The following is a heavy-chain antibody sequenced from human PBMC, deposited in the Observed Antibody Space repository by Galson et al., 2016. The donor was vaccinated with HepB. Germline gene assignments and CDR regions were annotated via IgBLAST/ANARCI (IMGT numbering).Heavy chain of an antibody. V-gene: IGHV3-23*01. Sequence: SLRLSCAASGFTFGDYAMSWVRQAPGKGLEWVSSISGSGANIYYADSVQGRFTVSRDNAKNTLYLQMNTLRVEDTALYYCAKVPKWLIWGRGWYFDYWGKGTLVTVSP. D-gene: IGHD6-19*01. CDR2: ISGSGANI. J-gene: IGHJ4*02. CDR1: GFTFGDYA. CDR3: AKVPKWLIWGRGWYFDY.